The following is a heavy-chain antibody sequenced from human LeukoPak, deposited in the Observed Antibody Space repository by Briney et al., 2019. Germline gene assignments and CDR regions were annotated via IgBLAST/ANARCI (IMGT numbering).Heavy chain of an antibody. CDR3: ARSPPLPQQGYAHKGLFYMDV. D-gene: IGHD5-12*01. V-gene: IGHV4-30-2*01. CDR1: GGSISSGGYY. J-gene: IGHJ6*03. Sequence: PSETLSLTCTVSGGSISSGGYYWSWIRQPPGKGLEWIGYIYHSGSTYYNPSLKSRVTISVDRSKNQFSLKLSSVTAADTAVYYCARSPPLPQQGYAHKGLFYMDVWGKGTTVTVSS. CDR2: IYHSGST.